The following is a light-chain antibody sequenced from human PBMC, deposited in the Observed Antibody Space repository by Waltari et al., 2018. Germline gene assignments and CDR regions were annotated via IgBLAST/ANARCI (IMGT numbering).Light chain of an antibody. CDR1: QDISTY. CDR2: AAS. J-gene: IGKJ2*01. Sequence: DIQMTQTPSSLSASVGDRVTITCRASQDISTYLNWYQQKPGKAPQLLIYAASDFRSGVPSRFSGSGSGTKFTLTVSRLQPEDFATYYCQQSDSTPRTFGQGTKLEI. CDR3: QQSDSTPRT. V-gene: IGKV1-39*01.